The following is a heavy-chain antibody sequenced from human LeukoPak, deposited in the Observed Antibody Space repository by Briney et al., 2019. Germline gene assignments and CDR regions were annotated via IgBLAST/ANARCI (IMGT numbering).Heavy chain of an antibody. J-gene: IGHJ6*02. CDR2: IYYSGST. V-gene: IGHV4-59*08. CDR3: ARRRDYYYGMDV. Sequence: PSETLSLTCTVSGVSISSYYWSWIRQPPGKGLEWIGYIYYSGSTNYNPSLKSRVTISVDTSKNQFSLNLSSVTAADTAVYYCARRRDYYYGMDVWGQGTTVTVSS. CDR1: GVSISSYY.